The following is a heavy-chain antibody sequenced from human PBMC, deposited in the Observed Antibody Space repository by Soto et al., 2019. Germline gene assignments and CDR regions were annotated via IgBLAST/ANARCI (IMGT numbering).Heavy chain of an antibody. CDR2: IIPIFGTA. J-gene: IGHJ5*02. V-gene: IGHV1-69*06. CDR3: AREEGGNYDFWSGYYTGWFDP. CDR1: GGTFSSYA. Sequence: QVQLVQSGAEVKKPGSSVKFSCKASGGTFSSYAISWVRQAPGQGLEWMGGIIPIFGTANYAQKFQGRVTITADKSTSTAYMELSSLRSEDTAVYYCAREEGGNYDFWSGYYTGWFDPWGQGTLVTVSS. D-gene: IGHD3-3*01.